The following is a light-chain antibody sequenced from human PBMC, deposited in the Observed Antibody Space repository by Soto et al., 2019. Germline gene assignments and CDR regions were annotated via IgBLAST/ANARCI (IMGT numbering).Light chain of an antibody. V-gene: IGKV3-20*01. CDR2: GAS. Sequence: EIVLTQSPGTLSLSPGERATLSCRASRSVSSSYLAWYQQKPGQAPRLLIYGASSRATGIPDRFSGSGSGTDFTLTISRLEPEDVAVYYCQQDGSSPPYTFGQGTKLEIK. J-gene: IGKJ2*01. CDR3: QQDGSSPPYT. CDR1: RSVSSSY.